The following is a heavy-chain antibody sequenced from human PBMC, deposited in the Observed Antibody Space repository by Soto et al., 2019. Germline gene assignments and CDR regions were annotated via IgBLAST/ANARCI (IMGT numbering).Heavy chain of an antibody. CDR3: AGQYSSSSVEF. CDR1: GFTFSDYY. Sequence: PGGSLRLSCAASGFTFSDYYMNWIRQAPGKGLEWVSYISSGAITIYYADSVKGRFTISRDNAKNSLYLQMNSLRAEDTAVYYCAGQYSSSSVEFWGQGTLVTVSS. D-gene: IGHD6-6*01. V-gene: IGHV3-11*01. J-gene: IGHJ4*02. CDR2: ISSGAITI.